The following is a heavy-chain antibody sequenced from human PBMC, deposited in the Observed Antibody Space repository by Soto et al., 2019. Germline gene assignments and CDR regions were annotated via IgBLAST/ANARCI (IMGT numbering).Heavy chain of an antibody. V-gene: IGHV4-59*01. CDR1: GGSISSYY. CDR3: ARGYYDILTGWSYGMDV. CDR2: IYYSGST. D-gene: IGHD3-9*01. Sequence: NPTETLSLTCTVSGGSISSYYWSWIRQPPGKGLEWIGYIYYSGSTNYNPSLKSRVTISVDTSKNQFSLKLSSVTAADTAVYYCARGYYDILTGWSYGMDVWGQGTTVTVSS. J-gene: IGHJ6*02.